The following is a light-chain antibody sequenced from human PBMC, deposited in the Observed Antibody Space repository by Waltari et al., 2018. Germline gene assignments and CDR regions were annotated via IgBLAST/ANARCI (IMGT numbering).Light chain of an antibody. CDR2: RKN. J-gene: IGLJ3*02. CDR1: RPKTGLNR. Sequence: QSVLTQPPPASGTPGQRVTIPCSASRPKTGLNRVHWYQHLPGTTPKLLVFRKNQRPSGVPDRFSGSKSGTSASLAISGLRSEDEADYYCAAWDDTLSAVLFGGGTNLTVL. CDR3: AAWDDTLSAVL. V-gene: IGLV1-47*01.